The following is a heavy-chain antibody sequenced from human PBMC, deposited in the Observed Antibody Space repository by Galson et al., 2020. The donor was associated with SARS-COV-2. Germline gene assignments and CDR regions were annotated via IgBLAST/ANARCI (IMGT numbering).Heavy chain of an antibody. CDR1: GFTFSDYY. CDR2: ISSSGSTI. V-gene: IGHV3-11*01. J-gene: IGHJ5*02. D-gene: IGHD5-12*01. Sequence: KIGESLKISCAASGFTFSDYYMSWIRQAPGKGLEWVSYISSSGSTIYYADSVKGRFTISRDNAKNSLYLQMNSLRAEDTAVYYCARGSYIVATGFDPWGQGTLVTVSS. CDR3: ARGSYIVATGFDP.